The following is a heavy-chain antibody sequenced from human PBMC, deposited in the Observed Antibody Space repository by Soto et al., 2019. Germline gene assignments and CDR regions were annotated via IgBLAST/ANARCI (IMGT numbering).Heavy chain of an antibody. D-gene: IGHD5-12*01. CDR3: ARQGYSGYENYYYGMDV. V-gene: IGHV1-69*13. CDR2: IIPIFGTA. CDR1: GGTFSSYS. Sequence: SVKVSCKASGGTFSSYSISWVRQAPGQGLEWMGGIIPIFGTANYAQKFQGGVTITADESTSTAYMELSSLRPEDTAVYYCARQGYSGYENYYYGMDVWGQGTTVTVSS. J-gene: IGHJ6*02.